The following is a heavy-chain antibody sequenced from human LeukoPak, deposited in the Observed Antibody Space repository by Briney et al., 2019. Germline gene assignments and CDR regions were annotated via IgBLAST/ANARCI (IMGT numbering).Heavy chain of an antibody. Sequence: SETLSLTCGVSGGSIDITNYWSWVRQAPGRGLEWIGEIAHDGTINYNPSLRSRVAMSLDRANNQFSLSLTSVTAADTAVYYCTREDRPYCPFAYWGQGVLVTVSS. D-gene: IGHD1-26*01. CDR2: IAHDGTI. V-gene: IGHV4-4*02. CDR3: TREDRPYCPFAY. J-gene: IGHJ4*02. CDR1: GGSIDITNY.